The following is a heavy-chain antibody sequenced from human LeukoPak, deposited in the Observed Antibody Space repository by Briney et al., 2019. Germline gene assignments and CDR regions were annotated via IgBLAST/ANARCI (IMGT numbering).Heavy chain of an antibody. CDR2: ISGSGGST. CDR3: AKRVAGSGSYYYYMDV. J-gene: IGHJ6*03. CDR1: GFTFSSYE. V-gene: IGHV3-23*01. D-gene: IGHD3-10*01. Sequence: GGSLRLSCAASGFTFSSYEMNWVRQAPGKGLEWVSAISGSGGSTYYADSVKGRFTISRDNSKNTLYLQMNSLRAEDTAVYYCAKRVAGSGSYYYYMDVWGKGTTVTISS.